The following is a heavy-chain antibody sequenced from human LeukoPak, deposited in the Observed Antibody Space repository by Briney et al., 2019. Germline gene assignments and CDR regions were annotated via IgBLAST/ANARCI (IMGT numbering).Heavy chain of an antibody. D-gene: IGHD2-2*01. CDR2: IWYDGSNK. Sequence: GGSLRLSCAASGFTFSNYGMHWVRQAPGKGLEWVALIWYDGSNKYYTDSVKGRFTISRDNSKNTLYLQMNSLRAEDTAVYYCAKDGHPYCSSTSCSNWFDPWGQGTLVTVSS. CDR1: GFTFSNYG. J-gene: IGHJ5*02. V-gene: IGHV3-33*06. CDR3: AKDGHPYCSSTSCSNWFDP.